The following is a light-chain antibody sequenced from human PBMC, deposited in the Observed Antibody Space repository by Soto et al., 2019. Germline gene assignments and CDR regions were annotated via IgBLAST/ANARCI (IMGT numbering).Light chain of an antibody. J-gene: IGLJ3*02. CDR1: SSNIGSNF. CDR3: AAWDDSLSGWV. CDR2: RNN. V-gene: IGLV1-47*01. Sequence: QSVLTQPPSASGTPGQRVTLSCSGSSSNIGSNFVYWYQQFPGTAPKLLIYRNNQRPSGVPDRFSGSKSGTSASLAISGRPSEEEADYYCAAWDDSLSGWVFGGGTKVTVL.